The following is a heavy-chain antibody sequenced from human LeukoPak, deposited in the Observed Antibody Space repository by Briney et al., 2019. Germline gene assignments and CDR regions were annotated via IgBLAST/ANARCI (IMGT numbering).Heavy chain of an antibody. CDR2: IRYDGTNE. D-gene: IGHD2-21*01. CDR3: AKGGYNWGGESLLDY. J-gene: IGHJ4*02. V-gene: IGHV3-30*02. Sequence: GGSLRLSCAASGFTFNNFGMHWARQAPGKGLEGVAFIRYDGTNEFYADSVKGRFTISRDNSDNTLYLQMNSLRADDTAVYYCAKGGYNWGGESLLDYWGQGTLVTVSS. CDR1: GFTFNNFG.